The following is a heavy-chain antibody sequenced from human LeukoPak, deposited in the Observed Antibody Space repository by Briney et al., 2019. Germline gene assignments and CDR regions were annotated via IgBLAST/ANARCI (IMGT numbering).Heavy chain of an antibody. CDR2: MYHSGST. CDR1: GGFIGGSSYY. Sequence: SETLSLTCSVSGGFIGGSSYYWGWIRQPPGKGLEWIGSMYHSGSTYYNPSLKSRVTISVDTSKNHFSLKLSSVTAADTAVYYCARRYYYVSGSYYNHFDPWGQGTLVTVSS. CDR3: ARRYYYVSGSYYNHFDP. J-gene: IGHJ5*02. V-gene: IGHV4-39*02. D-gene: IGHD3-10*01.